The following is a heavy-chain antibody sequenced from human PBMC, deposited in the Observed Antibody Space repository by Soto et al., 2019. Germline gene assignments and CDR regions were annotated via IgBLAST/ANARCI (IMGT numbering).Heavy chain of an antibody. D-gene: IGHD6-19*01. CDR1: GGSFSGYY. CDR2: INHSGST. J-gene: IGHJ1*01. Sequence: QVQLQQWGAGLLKPSETLSLTCAVYGGSFSGYYWSWIRQPPGKGLEWIGEINHSGSTNYNPSLKSRVTISVDTSKNQFSLKLSSVTAADTAVYYCARDGVAVAVRYFQHWGQGTLVTVSS. CDR3: ARDGVAVAVRYFQH. V-gene: IGHV4-34*01.